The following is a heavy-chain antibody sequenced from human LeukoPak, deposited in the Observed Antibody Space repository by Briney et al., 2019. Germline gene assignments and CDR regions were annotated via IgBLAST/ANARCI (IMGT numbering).Heavy chain of an antibody. CDR2: IWYDGSNK. CDR3: ARGDSYDFWSGSPYYYYYYMDV. Sequence: GRSLRLSCAASGFTFSSYGMHWLRQAPGKGLEWVAVIWYDGSNKYYADSVKSRFTISRDNSKNTLYLQMNSLRAEDTAVYYCARGDSYDFWSGSPYYYYYYMDVWGKGTTVTVSS. D-gene: IGHD3-3*01. CDR1: GFTFSSYG. J-gene: IGHJ6*03. V-gene: IGHV3-33*01.